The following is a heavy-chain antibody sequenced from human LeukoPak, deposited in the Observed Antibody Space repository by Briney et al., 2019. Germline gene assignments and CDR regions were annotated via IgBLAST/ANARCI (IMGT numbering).Heavy chain of an antibody. J-gene: IGHJ4*02. Sequence: SETLSLTCTVSGGSISSYYWSWIRQPPGKGLEWIGYIYYSGSTNYNPSLKSRVTISVDTSKNQFSLKLSSVTAADTAVYYCAGAEGQTFDYWGQGTLVTVSS. CDR2: IYYSGST. CDR1: GGSISSYY. V-gene: IGHV4-59*01. CDR3: AGAEGQTFDY.